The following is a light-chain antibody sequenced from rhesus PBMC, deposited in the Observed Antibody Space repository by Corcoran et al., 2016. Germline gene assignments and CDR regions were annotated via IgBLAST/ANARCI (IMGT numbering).Light chain of an antibody. V-gene: IGKV1-19*01. J-gene: IGKJ2*01. CDR3: QQYDDLPYS. CDR1: QGISRW. Sequence: DIQMTQSPSSLSASVGDKVTITCPASQGISRWLAWYQQNTGKAPKPLIYSASSLQSGVPSRFSGSGPGTDYTLTISSRQPEDFATYYCQQYDDLPYSFGQGTKVEIK. CDR2: SAS.